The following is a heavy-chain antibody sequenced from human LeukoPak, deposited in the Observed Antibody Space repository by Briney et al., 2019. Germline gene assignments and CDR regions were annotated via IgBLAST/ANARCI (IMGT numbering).Heavy chain of an antibody. CDR2: IYYSGST. CDR1: GGSISSSSYY. J-gene: IGHJ4*02. Sequence: SETLSLTCTVSGGSISSSSYYWGWIRQPPGKGLVWIGSIYYSGSTYYNPSLKSRGTISVDTSKNQFSLKLSSVTAADTAVYYCATQRVESSGPFDYWGQGTLVTVSS. D-gene: IGHD3-22*01. V-gene: IGHV4-39*01. CDR3: ATQRVESSGPFDY.